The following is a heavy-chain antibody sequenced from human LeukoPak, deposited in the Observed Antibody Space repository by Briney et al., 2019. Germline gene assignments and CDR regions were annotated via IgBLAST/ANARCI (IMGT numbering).Heavy chain of an antibody. V-gene: IGHV1-69*04. Sequence: SVKVSCKACGGTFSSYAFRWVRPARGQGLEWMGRIIPILGIANYAQKFQGRVTITADKSTSTAYMELSSLRSEDTAVYYCAGGSGELEDSWGQGTLVTVSS. CDR2: IIPILGIA. J-gene: IGHJ4*02. D-gene: IGHD3-10*01. CDR1: GGTFSSYA. CDR3: AGGSGELEDS.